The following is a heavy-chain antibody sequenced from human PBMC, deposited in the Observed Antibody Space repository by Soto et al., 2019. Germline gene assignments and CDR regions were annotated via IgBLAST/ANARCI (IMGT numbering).Heavy chain of an antibody. CDR3: AKDSSGYYDY. Sequence: EVQLLESGGGLVQPGGSLRLSCAASGFTFSSYAMSWVRQAPGKGLEWVSGISGSGGSTYYANSVKGRFTISRDNSKNTLYLQMNSLRAEDTAVAYCAKDSSGYYDYWGQGTLVTVSA. J-gene: IGHJ4*02. CDR2: ISGSGGST. V-gene: IGHV3-23*01. D-gene: IGHD3-22*01. CDR1: GFTFSSYA.